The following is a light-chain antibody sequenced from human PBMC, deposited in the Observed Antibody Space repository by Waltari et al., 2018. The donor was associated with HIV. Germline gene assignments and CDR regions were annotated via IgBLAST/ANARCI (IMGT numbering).Light chain of an antibody. CDR2: WSS. J-gene: IGKJ4*01. CDR1: QSILYSSNNKTY. Sequence: DIVMTQSPDSLAVSLGERAAINCKSSQSILYSSNNKTYLAWYQQKAGHPPKLLLYWSSTRESGVPDRFSGGGSGTNFTLTISSLQAEDVAVYYCQQYYLSPLTFGGGTKVEI. V-gene: IGKV4-1*01. CDR3: QQYYLSPLT.